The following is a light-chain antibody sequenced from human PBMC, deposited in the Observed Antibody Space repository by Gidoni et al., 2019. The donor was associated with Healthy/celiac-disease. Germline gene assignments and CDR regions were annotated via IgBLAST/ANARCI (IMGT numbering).Light chain of an antibody. CDR1: QSISSY. J-gene: IGKJ2*01. CDR2: AAS. Sequence: DIQVTQSPSSLSASVGDRVTITCRASQSISSYLNWYQQKPGKAPKLLIYAASSLQSGVPSRFSGSGSGTDFTLTISSLQPEDFATYYCQQSYSIPYTFGQXTKLEIK. V-gene: IGKV1-39*01. CDR3: QQSYSIPYT.